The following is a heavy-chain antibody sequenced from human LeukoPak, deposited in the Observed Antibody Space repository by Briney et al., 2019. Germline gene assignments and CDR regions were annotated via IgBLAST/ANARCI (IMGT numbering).Heavy chain of an antibody. V-gene: IGHV3-30*18. Sequence: GGSLRLSCAASGFAFSDHGMHWVRQAPGKGLEWVAVISRHGSTKIYAASVKGRFTISRDNSKNTMYLQMDSLRPEDTPVYFCAKEYSSGWSYWYFDLWGRGTLVTVSS. D-gene: IGHD6-19*01. CDR3: AKEYSSGWSYWYFDL. J-gene: IGHJ2*01. CDR2: ISRHGSTK. CDR1: GFAFSDHG.